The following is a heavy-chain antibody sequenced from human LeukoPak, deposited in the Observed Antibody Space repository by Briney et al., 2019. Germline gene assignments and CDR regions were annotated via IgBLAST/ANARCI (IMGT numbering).Heavy chain of an antibody. CDR3: ARVGCSGGGCPIDY. Sequence: PGGSLRLSCAVSGFMFSSYDMNWVRQAPGKGLEWVSSISGSGSYIYYADSVKGRFTISRDNAKNSLLLQMNSLRAEDTAVYNCARVGCSGGGCPIDYWGQGTLVTVSS. D-gene: IGHD2-15*01. CDR1: GFMFSSYD. V-gene: IGHV3-21*01. CDR2: ISGSGSYI. J-gene: IGHJ4*02.